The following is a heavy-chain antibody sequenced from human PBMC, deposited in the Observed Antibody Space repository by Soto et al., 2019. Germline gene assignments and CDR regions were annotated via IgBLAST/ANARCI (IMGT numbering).Heavy chain of an antibody. Sequence: ASVKVSCKASGGTFSSYAISWVRQAPGQGLEWMGGIIPIFGTANYAQKFQGRVTITADESTSTAYMELSSLRSEDTAVYYCARGSSEYYYDSSGYYPPGYWGQGTLVTSPQ. CDR1: GGTFSSYA. CDR3: ARGSSEYYYDSSGYYPPGY. CDR2: IIPIFGTA. J-gene: IGHJ4*02. V-gene: IGHV1-69*13. D-gene: IGHD3-22*01.